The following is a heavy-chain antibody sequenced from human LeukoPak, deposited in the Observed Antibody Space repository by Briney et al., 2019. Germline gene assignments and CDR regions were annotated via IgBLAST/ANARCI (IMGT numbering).Heavy chain of an antibody. CDR1: GFTFSSYS. CDR2: ISSSSSTI. D-gene: IGHD3-22*01. Sequence: GGSLRLSCAASGFTFSSYSMNWVRQAPGKGLEWVSYISSSSSTIYYADSVKGRSTISRDNAKNSLYLQMNSLRDEDTAVYYCARDLGDSSGYYFWGPYGMDVWGQGTTVTVSS. CDR3: ARDLGDSSGYYFWGPYGMDV. J-gene: IGHJ6*02. V-gene: IGHV3-48*02.